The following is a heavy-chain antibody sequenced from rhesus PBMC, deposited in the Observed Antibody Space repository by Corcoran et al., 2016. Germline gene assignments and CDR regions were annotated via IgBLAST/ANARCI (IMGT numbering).Heavy chain of an antibody. CDR2: IYGSGGST. Sequence: QVQLQESGPGLVKPSETLPLTCAVSGASISSNYWSWIRQAPGKGLEGIGRIYGSGGSTDYNPSLTGRVTISIDTSKNQFSLKLSSVTAADTAVYYCARCGGSWWDAFDFWGQGLRVTVSS. CDR3: ARCGGSWWDAFDF. D-gene: IGHD6-25*01. CDR1: GASISSNY. J-gene: IGHJ3*01. V-gene: IGHV4S2*01.